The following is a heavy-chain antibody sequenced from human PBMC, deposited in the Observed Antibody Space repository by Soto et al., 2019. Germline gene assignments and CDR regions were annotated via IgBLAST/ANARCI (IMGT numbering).Heavy chain of an antibody. V-gene: IGHV1-18*01. CDR1: GYTFTSYG. J-gene: IGHJ4*02. Sequence: ASVKVSCKASGYTFTSYGISWVRQAPGQGLEWMGWISAYNGNTNYAQKLQGRVTMTTDTSTSTAYMELRSLRSDDTAVYYCARVTTSWINWDIDYWGQGTLVTVSS. D-gene: IGHD4-4*01. CDR3: ARVTTSWINWDIDY. CDR2: ISAYNGNT.